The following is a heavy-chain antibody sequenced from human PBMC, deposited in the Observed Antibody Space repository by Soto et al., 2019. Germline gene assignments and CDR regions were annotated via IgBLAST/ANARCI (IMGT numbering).Heavy chain of an antibody. CDR1: GGTFSSYA. CDR2: IIPIFGTA. J-gene: IGHJ6*01. D-gene: IGHD3-3*01. V-gene: IGHV1-69*13. Sequence: SVKVSCKASGGTFSSYAISWVRQTPGQGLEWMGGIIPIFGTANYAQKFQGRVTITADESTSTADMELSSLSAEDTAVYYCASGDFWSGSSTGPTPRYCYYRMDGWGQGTTVTVSS. CDR3: ASGDFWSGSSTGPTPRYCYYRMDG.